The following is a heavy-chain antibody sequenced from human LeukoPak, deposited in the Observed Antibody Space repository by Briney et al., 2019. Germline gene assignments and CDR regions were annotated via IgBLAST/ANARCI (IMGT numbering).Heavy chain of an antibody. J-gene: IGHJ4*02. D-gene: IGHD3-9*01. CDR1: GYTFTSYG. CDR3: ASTNYDILTGYY. V-gene: IGHV1-18*01. Sequence: GASVKVSCKASGYTFTSYGISWVRQAPGQGLEWMGWISAYNGNTNYAQKFQGWVTMTRDTSISTAYMELSRLRSDDTAVYYCASTNYDILTGYYWGQGTLVTVSS. CDR2: ISAYNGNT.